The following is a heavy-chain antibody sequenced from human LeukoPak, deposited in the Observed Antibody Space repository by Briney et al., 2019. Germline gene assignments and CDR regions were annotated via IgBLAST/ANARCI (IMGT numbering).Heavy chain of an antibody. Sequence: ASVQVSCKASGYTFTDYYMHWVRQAPGQGLGWMGVINPNSGGTNYAQKFQGRTTMTRNSNITTADMELSRLISDDTAVYYCTNSILTGPIDYWGQGTLVTVSS. J-gene: IGHJ4*01. V-gene: IGHV1-2*02. CDR3: TNSILTGPIDY. D-gene: IGHD3-9*01. CDR1: GYTFTDYY. CDR2: INPNSGGT.